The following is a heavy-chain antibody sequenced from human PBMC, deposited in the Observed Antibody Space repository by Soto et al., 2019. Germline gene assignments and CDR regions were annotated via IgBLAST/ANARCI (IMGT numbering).Heavy chain of an antibody. CDR2: IDPSDSYT. Sequence: GESLKISCKGSGYSFTSYWISWVRQMPGKGLEWMGRIDPSDSYTNYSPSFQGHVTISADKSISTAYLQWSSLKASDTAMYYCATIPPYCTNGVCSPPDYYYYGMDVWGQGTTVTVSS. CDR3: ATIPPYCTNGVCSPPDYYYYGMDV. J-gene: IGHJ6*02. D-gene: IGHD2-8*01. CDR1: GYSFTSYW. V-gene: IGHV5-10-1*01.